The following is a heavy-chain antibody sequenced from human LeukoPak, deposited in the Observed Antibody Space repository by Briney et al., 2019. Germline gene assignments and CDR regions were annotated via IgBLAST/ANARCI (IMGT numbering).Heavy chain of an antibody. D-gene: IGHD2-21*01. V-gene: IGHV3-74*01. CDR1: GLTFSNVW. CDR2: INSAGSST. Sequence: GGSLRLSCAVSGLTFSNVWMHWVRQVPGQGLVWVSRINSAGSSTVYADSVKGRFTISRDNAKNMLYLQMNSLRAEDTAVYHCVSFRDSDNWGQGTMVTVSS. J-gene: IGHJ3*02. CDR3: VSFRDSDN.